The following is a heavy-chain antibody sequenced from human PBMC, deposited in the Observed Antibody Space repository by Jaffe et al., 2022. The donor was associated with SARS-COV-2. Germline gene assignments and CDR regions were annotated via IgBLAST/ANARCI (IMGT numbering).Heavy chain of an antibody. V-gene: IGHV3-9*01. J-gene: IGHJ6*02. CDR2: ISWNSGSI. CDR3: AKDIHLDGYNRYYYYGMDV. Sequence: EVQLVESGGGLVQPGRSLRLSCAASGFTFDDYAMHWVRQAPGKGLEWVSGISWNSGSIGYADSVKGRFTISRDNAKNSLYLQMNSLRAEDTALYYCAKDIHLDGYNRYYYYGMDVWGQGTTVTVSS. CDR1: GFTFDDYA. D-gene: IGHD5-12*01.